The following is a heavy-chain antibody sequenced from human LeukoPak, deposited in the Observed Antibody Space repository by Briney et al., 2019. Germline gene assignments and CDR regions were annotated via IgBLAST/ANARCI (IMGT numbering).Heavy chain of an antibody. Sequence: GESLKISRKGSGYSFTNFWIGWVRQMPGKDLEWMGIIYPGDSDPRYSPSFQGQVTISADKSINTAYLQWSSLKASDTAMYYCARLRDGYCSSITCYGYFDYWGQGSLVTVSS. CDR3: ARLRDGYCSSITCYGYFDY. J-gene: IGHJ4*02. V-gene: IGHV5-51*01. CDR1: GYSFTNFW. CDR2: IYPGDSDP. D-gene: IGHD2-2*03.